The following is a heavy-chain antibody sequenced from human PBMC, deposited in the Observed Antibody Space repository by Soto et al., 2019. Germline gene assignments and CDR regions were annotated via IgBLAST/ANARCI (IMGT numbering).Heavy chain of an antibody. CDR2: IYYSGST. J-gene: IGHJ5*02. CDR3: ARVSYCGGDCYSGGWFDP. Sequence: SETLSLTCTVSGGSISSGGYYWSWIRQHPGKGLEWIGYIYYSGSTYYNPSLKSRVIISVDTSKNQFSLKLSSVTAADTAVYYCARVSYCGGDCYSGGWFDPWGQGTLVTVSS. CDR1: GGSISSGGYY. V-gene: IGHV4-31*03. D-gene: IGHD2-21*02.